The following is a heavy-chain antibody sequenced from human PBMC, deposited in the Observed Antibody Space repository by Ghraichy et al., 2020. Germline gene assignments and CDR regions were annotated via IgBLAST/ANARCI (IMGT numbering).Heavy chain of an antibody. J-gene: IGHJ4*02. CDR3: ASGGSGWNLFDY. CDR2: IHSSGNK. V-gene: IGHV3-53*01. Sequence: GESLNISCAASGFSVSAIFMTWVRQAPGKGLEWISVIHSSGNKYYADSVKGRFTISRDNIGNTLSLQLDSLRVDDTAMYYCASGGSGWNLFDYWGQGILVTVSS. CDR1: GFSVSAIF. D-gene: IGHD6-19*01.